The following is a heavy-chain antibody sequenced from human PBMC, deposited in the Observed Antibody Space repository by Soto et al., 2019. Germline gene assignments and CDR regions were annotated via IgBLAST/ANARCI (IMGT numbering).Heavy chain of an antibody. Sequence: GGSLRLSCAASEFTFDKYYMTWVRQAPGKGPEWVANIKPDGSEQYYVDSVKGRFTISRDNANNSLYLQMNSLRAEDTAVYFCARGNGNYYYGFDVWAPGTTVTGSS. CDR2: IKPDGSEQ. J-gene: IGHJ6*02. D-gene: IGHD4-4*01. CDR3: ARGNGNYYYGFDV. V-gene: IGHV3-7*01. CDR1: EFTFDKYY.